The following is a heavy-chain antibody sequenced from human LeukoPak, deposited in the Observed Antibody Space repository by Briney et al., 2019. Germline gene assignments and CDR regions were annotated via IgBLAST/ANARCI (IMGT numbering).Heavy chain of an antibody. Sequence: GGSLRLSCAASGFTFSSYAMSWVRQAPGKGLEWVSAISGSGGSTYYADSVKGRFTISRDNSKNTLYLQMNSLRAEDTAVYYCAKYYNAYCGGDCYFDYWGQGTLVTASS. CDR1: GFTFSSYA. V-gene: IGHV3-23*01. J-gene: IGHJ4*02. CDR3: AKYYNAYCGGDCYFDY. D-gene: IGHD2-21*02. CDR2: ISGSGGST.